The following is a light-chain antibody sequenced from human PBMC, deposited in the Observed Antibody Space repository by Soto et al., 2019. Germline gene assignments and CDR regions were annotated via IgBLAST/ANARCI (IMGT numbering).Light chain of an antibody. J-gene: IGKJ1*01. CDR3: QQYNNWPRT. CDR1: QSVSSN. CDR2: GAS. V-gene: IGKV3-15*01. Sequence: EIVMTQSPATLSVSPGERATLSCRARQSVSSNLAWYQQKPGQAPRLLIYGASTRATGIPARFSGSGSGTEFTLTISSLQSEDFAVYYCQQYNNWPRTLGQRTQVEIK.